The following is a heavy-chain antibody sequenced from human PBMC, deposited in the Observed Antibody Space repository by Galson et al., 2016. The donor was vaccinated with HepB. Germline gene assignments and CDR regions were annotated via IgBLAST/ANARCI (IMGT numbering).Heavy chain of an antibody. D-gene: IGHD3-22*01. CDR1: GGSFSRHY. V-gene: IGHV4-34*01. Sequence: SETLSLTCAVYGGSFSRHYWNWIRQTPGKGLEWIGEINHSGSTNYNPSLRSRFTISVDTSKNQFSLKLSSVTVADTAVYYCAGDRRYYDRHDAVDLWGQGTMVSVSS. CDR2: INHSGST. J-gene: IGHJ3*01. CDR3: AGDRRYYDRHDAVDL.